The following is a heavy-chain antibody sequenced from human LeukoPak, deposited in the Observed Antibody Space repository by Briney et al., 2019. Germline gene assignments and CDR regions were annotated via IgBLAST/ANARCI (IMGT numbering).Heavy chain of an antibody. V-gene: IGHV4-39*01. CDR3: ARHEQSYDFWSGQFDY. CDR1: GGSISSSSYY. J-gene: IGHJ4*02. D-gene: IGHD3-3*01. Sequence: SETLSLTCTVSGGSISSSSYYWGWIRQPPGKGLEWIGSIYYSGSTYCNPSLKSRVTISVDTSKNQFSLKLSSVTAADTAVYYCARHEQSYDFWSGQFDYWGQGTLVTVSS. CDR2: IYYSGST.